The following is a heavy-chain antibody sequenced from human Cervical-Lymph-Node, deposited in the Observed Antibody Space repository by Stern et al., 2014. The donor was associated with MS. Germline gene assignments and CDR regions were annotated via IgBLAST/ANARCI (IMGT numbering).Heavy chain of an antibody. D-gene: IGHD4-11*01. V-gene: IGHV3-72*01. Sequence: EVQLVESGGGLVQPGESLRLSCAASGFTFSDHYMDWVRQAPGKGLECVGRSRNKANSYTTVYAASVTGRFAISRDDSKNSLYLQMNSLKTEDTAVYYCVRGFHSFDVWGQGATVTVSS. J-gene: IGHJ6*02. CDR3: VRGFHSFDV. CDR2: SRNKANSYTT. CDR1: GFTFSDHY.